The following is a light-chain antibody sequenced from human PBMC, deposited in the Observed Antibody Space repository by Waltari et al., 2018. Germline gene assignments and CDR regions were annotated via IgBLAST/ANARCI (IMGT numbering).Light chain of an antibody. CDR1: QSLVYSDGNTY. Sequence: VVMTQSPLSLPVTLGQPASISCRSSQSLVYSDGNTYLNWFQQRPGQSPRRLIYKVSNRDSGVPDRFSGSGSGTDFTLKISRVEAEDVGVYYCMQGTPTWTFGQGTKVEIK. J-gene: IGKJ1*01. CDR3: MQGTPTWT. V-gene: IGKV2-30*01. CDR2: KVS.